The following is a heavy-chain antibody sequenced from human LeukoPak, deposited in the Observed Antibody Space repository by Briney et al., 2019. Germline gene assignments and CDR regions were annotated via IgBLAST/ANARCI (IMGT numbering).Heavy chain of an antibody. CDR1: GYTFTSYD. D-gene: IGHD3-3*01. CDR2: MNPNSGNT. J-gene: IGHJ5*02. CDR3: ARSYYDFWSGSLNWFDP. Sequence: ASVKVSCKASGYTFTSYDINWVRQATGQGLEWMGWMNPNSGNTGYAQKFQGRVTITRNTSISKAYMELSSLRSEDTAVYYCARSYYDFWSGSLNWFDPWGQGTLVTVSS. V-gene: IGHV1-8*03.